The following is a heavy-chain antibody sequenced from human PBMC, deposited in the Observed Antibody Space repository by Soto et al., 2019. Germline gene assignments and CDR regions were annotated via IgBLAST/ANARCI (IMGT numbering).Heavy chain of an antibody. Sequence: QVQLVESGGGVVQPGRSLRLSCAASGFTFSSYGMHWVRQAPGKGLEWVAVISYDGSNKYYADSVKGRFTISRDNSKNTLYVQMNILRAEDTAVYYCAKDVVVGATTGLGDYYDYYGMDVWGQGTTVTVSS. V-gene: IGHV3-30*18. J-gene: IGHJ6*02. CDR2: ISYDGSNK. D-gene: IGHD1-26*01. CDR1: GFTFSSYG. CDR3: AKDVVVGATTGLGDYYDYYGMDV.